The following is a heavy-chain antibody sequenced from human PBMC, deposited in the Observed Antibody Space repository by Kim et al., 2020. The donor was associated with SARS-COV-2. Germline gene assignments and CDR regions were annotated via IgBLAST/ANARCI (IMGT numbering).Heavy chain of an antibody. D-gene: IGHD5-18*01. V-gene: IGHV1-69*04. CDR2: IIPILGIA. Sequence: SVKVSCKASGGTFSSYAISWVRQAPGQGLEWMGRIIPILGIANYAQKFQGRVTITADKSTSTAYMELSSLRSEDTAVYYCARESWIQLWLENYFDYWGQ. CDR3: ARESWIQLWLENYFDY. CDR1: GGTFSSYA. J-gene: IGHJ4*02.